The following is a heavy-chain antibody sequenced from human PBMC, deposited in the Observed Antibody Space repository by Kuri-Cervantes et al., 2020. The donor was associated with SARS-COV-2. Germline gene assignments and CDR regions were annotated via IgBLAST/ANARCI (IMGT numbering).Heavy chain of an antibody. CDR3: ARVTTVTEGY. Sequence: GESLKISCAASGFTFSSYWMNWVRQAPGKGLEWVASIKQGGSGQYYVDSVKGRFTISRDNAKNSLFLQMNSLRAEDTAVYYCARVTTVTEGYWGQGTLVTVSS. CDR2: IKQGGSGQ. CDR1: GFTFSSYW. V-gene: IGHV3-7*02. J-gene: IGHJ4*02. D-gene: IGHD4-11*01.